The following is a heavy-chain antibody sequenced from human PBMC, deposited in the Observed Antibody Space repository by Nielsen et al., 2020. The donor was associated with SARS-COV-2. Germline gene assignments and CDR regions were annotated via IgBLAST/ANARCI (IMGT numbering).Heavy chain of an antibody. Sequence: GESLKISCAASGFTFSSYDMHWVRQATGKGLEWVSAIGTAGDTYYPGSVKGRFTISRKNAKNSLYLQMNSLRAGDTAVYYCARGDSSSWYYWFDPWGQGTLVTVSS. CDR3: ARGDSSSWYYWFDP. J-gene: IGHJ5*02. V-gene: IGHV3-13*04. D-gene: IGHD6-13*01. CDR1: GFTFSSYD. CDR2: IGTAGDT.